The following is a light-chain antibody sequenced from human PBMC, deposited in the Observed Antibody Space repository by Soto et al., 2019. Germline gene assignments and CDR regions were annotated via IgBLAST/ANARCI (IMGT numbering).Light chain of an antibody. CDR1: SSDVADYQY. CDR2: EVT. V-gene: IGLV2-8*01. Sequence: QSALTQPPSASGSPGQSVTISCTGTSSDVADYQYVSWYQQHPGTSPKLLIYEVTKLPSGIPDRFSGSKSGSTASLTVSGLQPEYEAEYYCSSYAGSSTYVFGTGTKLTVL. CDR3: SSYAGSSTYV. J-gene: IGLJ1*01.